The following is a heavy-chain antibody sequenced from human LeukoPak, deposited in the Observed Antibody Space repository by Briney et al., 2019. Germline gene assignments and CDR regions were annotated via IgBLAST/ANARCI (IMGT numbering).Heavy chain of an antibody. CDR1: GFTFNTYA. CDR3: AKDGKTRNWNYFQAKPVY. D-gene: IGHD1-7*01. Sequence: QPGGSLRLSCAASGFTFNTYAMSWVRQAPGKGLEWVSGISGSGGNTYYADSVKGRFTISRDNSKNTLYLQMNSLRAEDTAVYYCAKDGKTRNWNYFQAKPVYWGQGTLVTVSS. J-gene: IGHJ4*02. V-gene: IGHV3-23*01. CDR2: ISGSGGNT.